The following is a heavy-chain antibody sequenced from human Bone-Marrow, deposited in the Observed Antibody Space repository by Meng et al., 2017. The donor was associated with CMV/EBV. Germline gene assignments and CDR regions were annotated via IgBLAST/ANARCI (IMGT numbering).Heavy chain of an antibody. Sequence: GESLKISCAASGFTFSSYSMNWVRQAPGKGLEWVSSISSSSSYIYYADPVKGRFTISRDNAKNSLYLQMNSLRAEDMAVYYCARGDLTYYYDSSGYSFDYWGQGTLVTVSS. J-gene: IGHJ4*02. CDR3: ARGDLTYYYDSSGYSFDY. V-gene: IGHV3-21*01. CDR2: ISSSSSYI. CDR1: GFTFSSYS. D-gene: IGHD3-22*01.